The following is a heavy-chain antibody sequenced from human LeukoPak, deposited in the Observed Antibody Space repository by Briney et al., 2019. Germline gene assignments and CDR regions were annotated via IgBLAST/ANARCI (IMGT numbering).Heavy chain of an antibody. CDR3: ARDLLYGSAPGALDY. CDR1: GFTFSSYS. J-gene: IGHJ4*02. V-gene: IGHV3-21*01. Sequence: PGGSLRLSCAASGFTFSSYSMNWVRQAPGKGLEWVSSISSSSSYIYYADSVKGRLTISRDNAKNSLYLQMNSLRAEDTAVYYCARDLLYGSAPGALDYWGQGTLVTVSS. CDR2: ISSSSSYI. D-gene: IGHD3-10*01.